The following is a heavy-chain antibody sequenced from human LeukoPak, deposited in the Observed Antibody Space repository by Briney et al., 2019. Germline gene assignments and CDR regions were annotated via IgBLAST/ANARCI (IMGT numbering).Heavy chain of an antibody. Sequence: KPSETLSLTCTVSGGSISSYYWSWIRQPPGKGLEWIGYIYYSGSTNYNPSLKSRVTISVDTSKNQFSLKLSSVTAADTAVYYCARVRSPGDSYGKGDYYYYMDVWGKGTAVTLSS. V-gene: IGHV4-59*01. CDR1: GGSISSYY. D-gene: IGHD5-18*01. CDR2: IYYSGST. CDR3: ARVRSPGDSYGKGDYYYYMDV. J-gene: IGHJ6*03.